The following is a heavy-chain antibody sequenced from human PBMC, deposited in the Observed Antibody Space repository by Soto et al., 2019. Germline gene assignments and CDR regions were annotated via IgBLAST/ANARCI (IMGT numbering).Heavy chain of an antibody. V-gene: IGHV3-23*01. D-gene: IGHD6-6*01. J-gene: IGHJ4*02. Sequence: PGGSLRLSCAASGFTFSSYVMSWVRQAPGKGLEWVSTISGSGSSTYYADSVKGRFTISRDNAKNTLYLQMNSLRAEDTAVYYCASGGSSLNFDSWGQGTLVTVSS. CDR3: ASGGSSLNFDS. CDR2: ISGSGSST. CDR1: GFTFSSYV.